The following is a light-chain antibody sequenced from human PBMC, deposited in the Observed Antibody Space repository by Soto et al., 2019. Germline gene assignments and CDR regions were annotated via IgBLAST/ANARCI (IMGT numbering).Light chain of an antibody. J-gene: IGLJ1*01. Sequence: SYELTQPPSVSVAPGQTARVTCGGNNIGSKSVHWYQQKPGQAPVLVVYDDSARPSGIPERFSGSNSGITATLTISRVEAGDEADYYCQVWDTSSDHYVFGTGTKV. CDR1: NIGSKS. CDR3: QVWDTSSDHYV. V-gene: IGLV3-21*02. CDR2: DDS.